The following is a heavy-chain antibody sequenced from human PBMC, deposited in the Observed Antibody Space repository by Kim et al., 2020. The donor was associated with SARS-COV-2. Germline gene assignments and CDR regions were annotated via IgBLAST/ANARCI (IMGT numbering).Heavy chain of an antibody. Sequence: GGTHFAQKFQGRVTMTRDMYINTAYMQLSSLGSDDTAIYYCARDGGGFDYWGQGTLVTVSP. J-gene: IGHJ4*02. CDR3: ARDGGGFDY. CDR2: GGT. V-gene: IGHV1-2*02.